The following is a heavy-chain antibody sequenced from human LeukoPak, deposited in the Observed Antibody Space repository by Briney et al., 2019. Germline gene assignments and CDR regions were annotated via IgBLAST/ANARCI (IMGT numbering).Heavy chain of an antibody. V-gene: IGHV4-30-4*01. Sequence: PSQTLSLTCTVSGGSISSGDYYWSWIRQPPGKGLEWIGYIYYSGSTYYSPSLKSRVTISLDTSKNQFSLKLSSVTAADTAVYYCARGRRERGYSLYWGQGTLVTVSS. J-gene: IGHJ4*02. CDR3: ARGRRERGYSLY. D-gene: IGHD5-18*01. CDR1: GGSISSGDYY. CDR2: IYYSGST.